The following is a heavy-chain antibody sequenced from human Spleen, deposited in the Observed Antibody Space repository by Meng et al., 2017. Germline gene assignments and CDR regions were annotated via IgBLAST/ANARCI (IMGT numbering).Heavy chain of an antibody. V-gene: IGHV1-2*06. CDR1: GYTCTGYY. D-gene: IGHD3-10*01. Sequence: VQLVQSGAEVKKPGASVKVSCKASGYTCTGYYMPWVRQAPGQGLEWMGRINPNSGGTNYAQKFQGRVTMTRDTSISTAYMELSRLRSDDTAVYYCARIRRITMVRGVTNDYWGQGTLVTVSS. CDR2: INPNSGGT. J-gene: IGHJ4*02. CDR3: ARIRRITMVRGVTNDY.